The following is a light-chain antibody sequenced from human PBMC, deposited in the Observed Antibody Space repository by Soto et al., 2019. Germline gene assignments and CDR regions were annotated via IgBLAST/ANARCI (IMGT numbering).Light chain of an antibody. CDR3: CSYAGSSPLYV. Sequence: QSALTQPASVSGSPGQSITISCAGTSSNVGSYNLVSWYQHHPGKAPKLMIYEATKRPSGVSNRFSGSKSGNTASLTISGLQAEDEADYYCCSYAGSSPLYVFGTGTKLTVL. CDR2: EAT. V-gene: IGLV2-23*01. J-gene: IGLJ1*01. CDR1: SSNVGSYNL.